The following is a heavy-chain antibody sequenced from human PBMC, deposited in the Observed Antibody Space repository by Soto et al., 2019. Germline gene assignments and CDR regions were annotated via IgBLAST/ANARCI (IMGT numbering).Heavy chain of an antibody. CDR2: INEDGSEK. CDR1: GFTFSNYW. V-gene: IGHV3-7*01. J-gene: IGHJ4*02. CDR3: ARDLFDY. Sequence: GGSLRLSCAASGFTFSNYWMNWVRQAPGKGLEWVANINEDGSEKYYVDSAKGRFTISRDYAKNSLYLQMSSLRAEDTAVYYCARDLFDYWGQGTLVTVSS.